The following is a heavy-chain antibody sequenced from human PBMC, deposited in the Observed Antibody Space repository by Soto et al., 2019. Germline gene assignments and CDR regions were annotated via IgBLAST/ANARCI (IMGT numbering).Heavy chain of an antibody. CDR1: GYTFTGDY. CDR2: INLNSGGT. D-gene: IGHD6-6*01. V-gene: IGHV1-2*04. CDR3: ARADSSSLEFDY. J-gene: IGHJ4*02. Sequence: GASVKVSCKASGYTFTGDYMHWVRQAPGQGLEWMGWINLNSGGTNYAQKFQGWVTMTRDTSISTAYMELSRLRSDDTAVYYCARADSSSLEFDYWGQGTLVTVSS.